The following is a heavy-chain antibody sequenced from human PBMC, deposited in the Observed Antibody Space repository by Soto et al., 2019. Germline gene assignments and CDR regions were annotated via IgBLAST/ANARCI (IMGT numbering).Heavy chain of an antibody. CDR3: VKDPVAARPRGSTPPVFFDY. CDR2: ISSNGGST. Sequence: GGSLRLSCSASGFTFSSYAMHWVRQAPGKGLEYVSAISSNGGSTYYADSVKGRFTISRDNSKNTLYLQMSSLRAEDTAVYYCVKDPVAARPRGSTPPVFFDYWGQGTLVTVSS. CDR1: GFTFSSYA. V-gene: IGHV3-64D*08. D-gene: IGHD6-6*01. J-gene: IGHJ4*02.